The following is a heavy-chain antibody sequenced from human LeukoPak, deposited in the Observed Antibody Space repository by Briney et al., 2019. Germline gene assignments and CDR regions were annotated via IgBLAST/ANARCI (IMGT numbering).Heavy chain of an antibody. CDR1: GYTFTSYG. CDR3: ASWGAAMDYYYGMDV. Sequence: ASVKVSCKASGYTFTSYGISWVRQAPGQGLEWMGWISAYNGNTNYAQKLQGRVTMTTDTSTSTAYMELRSLRSDDTAVYYCASWGAAMDYYYGMDVWGQGTTVTVSS. V-gene: IGHV1-18*01. D-gene: IGHD5-18*01. CDR2: ISAYNGNT. J-gene: IGHJ6*02.